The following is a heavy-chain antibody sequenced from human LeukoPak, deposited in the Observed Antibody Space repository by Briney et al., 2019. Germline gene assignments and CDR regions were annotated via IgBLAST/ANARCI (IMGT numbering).Heavy chain of an antibody. Sequence: SETLSLTCAVYGGSFSGYYWSWIRQPPGKGLEWIGEINHSGSTNYNPSLKSRVTISVDTSKNQFSLKLSSVTAADTAVYYCARTYKLKRLRFLEWSQNWFDPWGQGTLVTVSS. J-gene: IGHJ5*02. V-gene: IGHV4-34*01. CDR1: GGSFSGYY. D-gene: IGHD3-3*01. CDR2: INHSGST. CDR3: ARTYKLKRLRFLEWSQNWFDP.